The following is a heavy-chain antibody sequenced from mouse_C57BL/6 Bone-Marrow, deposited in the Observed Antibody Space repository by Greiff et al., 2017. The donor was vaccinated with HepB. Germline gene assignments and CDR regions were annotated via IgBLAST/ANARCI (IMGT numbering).Heavy chain of an antibody. CDR3: ARLDSSGYPAWFAY. D-gene: IGHD3-2*02. J-gene: IGHJ3*01. CDR1: GFSLTSYA. Sequence: QVQLQQSGPGLVAPSQSLSITCTVSGFSLTSYAISWVRQPPGKGLEWLGVIWTGGGTNYNSALKSRLSISKDNSKSQVFLKMNSLQTDDTARYYCARLDSSGYPAWFAYWGQGTLVTVSA. V-gene: IGHV2-9-1*01. CDR2: IWTGGGT.